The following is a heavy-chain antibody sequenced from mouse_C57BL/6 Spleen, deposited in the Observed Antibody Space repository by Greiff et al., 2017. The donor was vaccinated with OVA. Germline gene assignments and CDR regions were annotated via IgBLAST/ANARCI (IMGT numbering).Heavy chain of an antibody. D-gene: IGHD3-2*02. CDR1: GFNIKDYY. CDR3: ASPTLDSSGYGFAY. Sequence: EVQLQQSGAELVKPGASVKLSCTASGFNIKDYYMHWVKQRPEQGLEWIGRIDPEDGETKYAPKFQGKATITADTSSNPAYLQLSSLTSEDTAVYYCASPTLDSSGYGFAYWGQGTLVTVSA. V-gene: IGHV14-2*01. J-gene: IGHJ3*01. CDR2: IDPEDGET.